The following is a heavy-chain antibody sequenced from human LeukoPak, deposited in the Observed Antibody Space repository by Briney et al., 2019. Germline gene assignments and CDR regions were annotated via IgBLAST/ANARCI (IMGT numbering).Heavy chain of an antibody. Sequence: PGGSLRLSCAASGFTFSSYAMSWVRQAPGKGLELVSAISGSGGSTYYADSVKGRFTISRDNSKNTLYLQMNSLRAEDTAVYYCAKPRAGRDYYGSGSYYKPDLSFDYWGQGTLVTVSS. V-gene: IGHV3-23*01. J-gene: IGHJ4*02. CDR1: GFTFSSYA. D-gene: IGHD3-10*01. CDR2: ISGSGGST. CDR3: AKPRAGRDYYGSGSYYKPDLSFDY.